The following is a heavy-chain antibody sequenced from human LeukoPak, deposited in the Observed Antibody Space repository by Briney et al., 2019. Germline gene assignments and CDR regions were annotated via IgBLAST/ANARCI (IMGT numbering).Heavy chain of an antibody. CDR1: GGSISSYY. D-gene: IGHD2-2*03. V-gene: IGHV4-59*08. CDR2: IYYSGST. Sequence: SETLSLTCTVSGGSISSYYWSWIRQPPGKGLEWIGYIYYSGSTDYNPSLRSRVTVSVDTSKNQLSLRLRFVTAADTAIYYCARHGYCSSTSCYPDFWGQGTLVTVSS. J-gene: IGHJ4*02. CDR3: ARHGYCSSTSCYPDF.